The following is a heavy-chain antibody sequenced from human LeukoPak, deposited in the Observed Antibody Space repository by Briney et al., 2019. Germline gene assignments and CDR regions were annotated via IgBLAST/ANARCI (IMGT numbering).Heavy chain of an antibody. D-gene: IGHD4-23*01. Sequence: GGSLRLSCAASGFTVSNIYMSWVRQAPGKGLEWVSVIYSGGTTYYADSVKGRFTISRDNSKNTLYLQMNSLRAEDTAVYYCAKERKLLPFDCWGQGTLVTVSS. CDR3: AKERKLLPFDC. V-gene: IGHV3-53*05. CDR2: IYSGGTT. CDR1: GFTVSNIY. J-gene: IGHJ4*02.